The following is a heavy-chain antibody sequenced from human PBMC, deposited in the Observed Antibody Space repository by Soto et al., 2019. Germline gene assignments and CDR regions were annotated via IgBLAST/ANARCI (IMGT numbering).Heavy chain of an antibody. V-gene: IGHV3-48*02. CDR2: ISSSSSTI. CDR3: ARDLNSDYDFWSGYSDYYYYYGMDV. J-gene: IGHJ6*02. D-gene: IGHD3-3*01. Sequence: QSGGSLRLSCAASGFTFSSYSMNWVRQAPGKGLEWVSYISSSSSTIYYADSVKGRFTISRDNAKNSLYLQMNSLRDEDTAVYYCARDLNSDYDFWSGYSDYYYYYGMDVWGQGTTVTVSS. CDR1: GFTFSSYS.